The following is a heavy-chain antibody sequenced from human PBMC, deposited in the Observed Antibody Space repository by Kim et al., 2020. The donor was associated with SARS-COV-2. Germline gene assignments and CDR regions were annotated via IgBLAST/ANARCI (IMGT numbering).Heavy chain of an antibody. J-gene: IGHJ6*01. CDR3: AKDIGSSLWSSSYYQYYG. CDR2: ISYDGSNK. V-gene: IGHV3-30*18. Sequence: GGSLRLSCAASGFTFFTYGMHWVRQAPGKGLEWVAVISYDGSNKYYVDSVKGRFTVSRDNSKNTLYLEMNSLRAEDTAVYCCAKDIGSSLWSSSYYQYYG. CDR1: GFTFFTYG. D-gene: IGHD6-13*01.